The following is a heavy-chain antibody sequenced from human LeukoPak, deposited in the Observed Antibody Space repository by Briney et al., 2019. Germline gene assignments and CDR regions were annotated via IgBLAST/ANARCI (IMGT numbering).Heavy chain of an antibody. J-gene: IGHJ6*03. V-gene: IGHV1-18*01. CDR2: ISAYNGNT. CDR1: GYTFTSYG. D-gene: IGHD4-11*01. CDR3: ARGMTTVTTWSFYYYYYYMDV. Sequence: ASVKVSCKASGYTFTSYGISWVRQAPGQGLEWMGWISAYNGNTNYAQKLQGRVTMTTDTSTSTAYMELRSLRSDDTAVYYCARGMTTVTTWSFYYYYYYMDVWGKGTTVTVSS.